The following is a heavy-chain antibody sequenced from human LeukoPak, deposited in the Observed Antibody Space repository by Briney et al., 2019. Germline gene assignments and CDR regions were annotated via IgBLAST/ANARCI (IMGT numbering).Heavy chain of an antibody. V-gene: IGHV3-21*01. J-gene: IGHJ6*02. CDR1: GFTFSSYS. D-gene: IGHD3-9*01. CDR3: ARGEYCDGLPHGNKACYYYYGMDV. CDR2: ISSNSSYI. Sequence: GGSLRLSCAVSGFTFSSYSMNWVRQAPGKGLGWVSSISSNSSYINYAPSVKDRLTIYRHHAKHSLYLQMNSLGDEDTAVYYCARGEYCDGLPHGNKACYYYYGMDVWGQGNTVTVSS.